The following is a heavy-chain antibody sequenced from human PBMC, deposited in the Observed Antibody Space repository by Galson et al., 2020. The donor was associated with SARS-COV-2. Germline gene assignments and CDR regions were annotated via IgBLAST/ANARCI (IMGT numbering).Heavy chain of an antibody. CDR3: ARDLKEQLVPGGWFDP. D-gene: IGHD6-13*01. CDR2: MFHSGIT. V-gene: IGHV4-59*01. Sequence: ASETLSLTCTVSGGSITSYYWNWIRQAPGKGLEWIGYMFHSGITNYNPSLRSRVSMSIDTSKNQFSLNLRSVTAADTAVYYCARDLKEQLVPGGWFDPWGQGTLVTVSS. J-gene: IGHJ5*02. CDR1: GGSITSYY.